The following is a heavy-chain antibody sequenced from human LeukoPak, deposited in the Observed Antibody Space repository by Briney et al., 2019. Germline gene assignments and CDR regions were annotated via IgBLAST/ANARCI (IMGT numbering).Heavy chain of an antibody. CDR3: ARSFLGDWYFDL. V-gene: IGHV4-59*01. Sequence: SETLSLTCTVSGGSISSYYWSWIRQPPGMGLEWIGYIYYSGNTNYNPSLKNRVTISVDTSKDQFSLRLTSVTAADTAVYYCARSFLGDWYFDLWGRGTLVTVSS. J-gene: IGHJ2*01. CDR2: IYYSGNT. CDR1: GGSISSYY. D-gene: IGHD1-26*01.